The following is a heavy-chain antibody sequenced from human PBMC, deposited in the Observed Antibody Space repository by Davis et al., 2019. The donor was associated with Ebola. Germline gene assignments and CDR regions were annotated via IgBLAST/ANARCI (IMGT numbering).Heavy chain of an antibody. J-gene: IGHJ3*02. V-gene: IGHV3-23*01. D-gene: IGHD2-21*01. CDR2: ISGSGGST. Sequence: GGSLRLSCAASGFTFSNAWMNWVRQAPGKGLEWVSAISGSGGSTYYADSVKGRFTISRDNSKNTLYLQMNSLRAEDTAVYYCAKSDYYDAFDIWGQGTMVTVSS. CDR1: GFTFSNAW. CDR3: AKSDYYDAFDI.